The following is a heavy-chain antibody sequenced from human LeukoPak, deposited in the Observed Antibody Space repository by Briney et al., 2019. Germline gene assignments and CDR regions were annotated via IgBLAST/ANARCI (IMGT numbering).Heavy chain of an antibody. CDR3: ASESWDCSSTSCYVH. D-gene: IGHD2-2*01. CDR2: IYYNGST. CDR1: GGSISTSSYY. Sequence: SETLSLTCTVSGGSISTSSYYWGWVRQPPGKGLEWIGSIYYNGSTYYNPSLKSRVTISVDTSKNQFSLKLSSVTAADTAVYFCASESWDCSSTSCYVHWGQGTPVTVSS. J-gene: IGHJ4*02. V-gene: IGHV4-39*07.